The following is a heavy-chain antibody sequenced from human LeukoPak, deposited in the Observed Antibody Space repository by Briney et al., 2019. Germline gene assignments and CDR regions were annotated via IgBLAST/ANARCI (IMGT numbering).Heavy chain of an antibody. V-gene: IGHV3-64*04. CDR2: ISSNGGST. D-gene: IGHD1-26*01. CDR1: GFTFSSYA. Sequence: PGGSLRLSCSASGFTFSSYAMHWVRQAPGKGLEYVSAISSNGGSTYYADSVKGRFTISRDNSKNTLYLQMTSLRPEDTAVYYCTRGLGAIRGGWFDPWGQGTLVTVSS. CDR3: TRGLGAIRGGWFDP. J-gene: IGHJ5*02.